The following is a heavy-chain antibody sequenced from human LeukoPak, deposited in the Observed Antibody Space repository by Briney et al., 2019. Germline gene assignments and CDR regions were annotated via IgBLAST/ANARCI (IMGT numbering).Heavy chain of an antibody. Sequence: SETLSLTCTVSGGSISSSSYYWGWIRHPPGKGLEGIGSIYYSGTTYYNPSLKSRVTISVDTSKNQISLNVRSVTAADTAVYYCARTTEDCSSTSCYQYWFDPWGQGTLVTVSS. CDR1: GGSISSSSYY. J-gene: IGHJ5*02. CDR3: ARTTEDCSSTSCYQYWFDP. CDR2: IYYSGTT. D-gene: IGHD2-2*01. V-gene: IGHV4-39*07.